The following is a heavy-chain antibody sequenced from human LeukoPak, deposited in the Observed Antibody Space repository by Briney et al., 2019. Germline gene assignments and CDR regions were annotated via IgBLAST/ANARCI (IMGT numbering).Heavy chain of an antibody. CDR2: FSSSSSYI. D-gene: IGHD3-10*01. Sequence: GGSLRLSCPASGFTFSNVWMSWVRQAPGEGLEWVSSFSSSSSYIYYADSVKGRFTISRDNAKNSLHLQMNSLRAEDTAVYYCARPGVTGWLDPWGQGTLVTVSS. J-gene: IGHJ5*02. CDR3: ARPGVTGWLDP. V-gene: IGHV3-21*01. CDR1: GFTFSNVW.